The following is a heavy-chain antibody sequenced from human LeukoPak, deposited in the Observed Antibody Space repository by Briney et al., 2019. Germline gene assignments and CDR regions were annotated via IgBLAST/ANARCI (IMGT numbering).Heavy chain of an antibody. CDR1: GFTFSDYY. Sequence: SGGSLRLSCAASGFTFSDYYMSWIRQAPGKGLEWVSYISSSGSTIYYADSVEGRFTISRDNAKNSLYLQMNSLRAEDTAVYYCARHSGGPAAITHYYYYMDVWGKGTTVTVSS. CDR3: ARHSGGPAAITHYYYYMDV. V-gene: IGHV3-11*04. CDR2: ISSSGSTI. J-gene: IGHJ6*03. D-gene: IGHD2-2*01.